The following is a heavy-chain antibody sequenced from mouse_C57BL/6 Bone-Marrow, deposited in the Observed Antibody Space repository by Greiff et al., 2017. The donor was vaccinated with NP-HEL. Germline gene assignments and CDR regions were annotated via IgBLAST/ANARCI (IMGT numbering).Heavy chain of an antibody. J-gene: IGHJ2*01. D-gene: IGHD2-14*01. Sequence: QVQLKESGAELARPGASVKLSCKASGYTFTSYGISWVKQRTGQGLEWIGEIYPRSGNTYYNEKFKGKATLTADKSSSTAYMELRSLTSEDSAVYFCARKEGGNYFDYWGQGTTLTVSS. CDR1: GYTFTSYG. CDR3: ARKEGGNYFDY. V-gene: IGHV1-81*01. CDR2: IYPRSGNT.